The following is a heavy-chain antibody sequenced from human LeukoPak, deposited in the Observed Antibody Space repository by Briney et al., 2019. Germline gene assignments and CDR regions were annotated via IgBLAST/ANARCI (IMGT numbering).Heavy chain of an antibody. Sequence: AGGSLRLSCAASGFTFSSYGMHWVRQAPGKGLEWVAVIWYDGSNKYYADSVEGRFTISRDNSKNTLYLQMNSLRAEDTAVYHCARRYCSGGSCYSFRGDWFDPWGQGTLVTVSS. CDR2: IWYDGSNK. J-gene: IGHJ5*02. CDR1: GFTFSSYG. D-gene: IGHD2-15*01. CDR3: ARRYCSGGSCYSFRGDWFDP. V-gene: IGHV3-33*01.